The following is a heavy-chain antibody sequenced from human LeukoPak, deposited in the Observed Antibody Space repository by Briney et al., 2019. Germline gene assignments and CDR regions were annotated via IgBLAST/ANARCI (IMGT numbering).Heavy chain of an antibody. V-gene: IGHV1-8*01. J-gene: IGHJ4*02. CDR2: MNPNSGNT. Sequence: ALVKVSCKASGYTLTSYDINWVRQATGQGLEWMGWMNPNSGNTGYAQKFQGRVTMTRNTSISTAYMELSSLRSEDTAVYYCASYCSGGSCYSGPFDYWGQGTLVTVSS. D-gene: IGHD2-15*01. CDR3: ASYCSGGSCYSGPFDY. CDR1: GYTLTSYD.